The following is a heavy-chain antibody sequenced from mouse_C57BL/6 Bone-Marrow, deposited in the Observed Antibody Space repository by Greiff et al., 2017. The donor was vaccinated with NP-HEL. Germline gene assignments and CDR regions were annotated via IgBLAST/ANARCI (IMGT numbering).Heavy chain of an antibody. V-gene: IGHV1-81*01. CDR3: ARRGVTTVEYFDY. CDR2: IYPRSGNT. D-gene: IGHD1-1*01. CDR1: GYTFTSYG. J-gene: IGHJ2*01. Sequence: VQLQESGAELARPGASVKLSCKASGYTFTSYGISWVKQRPGQGLEWIGEIYPRSGNTYYNEKFKGKATLTADKSSSTAYMGLRSLTSEDSAVYFCARRGVTTVEYFDYWGQGTTLTVSA.